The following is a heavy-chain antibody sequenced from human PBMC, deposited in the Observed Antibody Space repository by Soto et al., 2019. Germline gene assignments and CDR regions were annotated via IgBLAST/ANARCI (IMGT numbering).Heavy chain of an antibody. Sequence: QLQLQESGPGLVKPSETLSLTCTVSGGSISSSSYYWGWIRQPPGKGLEWIGSIYYSGSTYYNPSLKSRVTISVDTSKNQFSLKLSSVTAADTAVYYCARQALQWLVLRNWIDPWGQGTLVTVSS. D-gene: IGHD6-19*01. CDR1: GGSISSSSYY. V-gene: IGHV4-39*01. J-gene: IGHJ5*02. CDR2: IYYSGST. CDR3: ARQALQWLVLRNWIDP.